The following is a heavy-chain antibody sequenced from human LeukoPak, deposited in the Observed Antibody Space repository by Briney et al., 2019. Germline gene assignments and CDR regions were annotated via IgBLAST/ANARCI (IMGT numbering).Heavy chain of an antibody. D-gene: IGHD5-12*01. CDR2: IYTSGRT. Sequence: SETLSPTCTVSGGSISNYYWSWIRQPAGKGLDWIGRIYTSGRTSYNPSLKSRVTMSVDTSKNQFSLKLSSVTAADTAVYYCASLGGYDYGSSDYWGQGTLVTVSS. J-gene: IGHJ4*02. V-gene: IGHV4-4*07. CDR3: ASLGGYDYGSSDY. CDR1: GGSISNYY.